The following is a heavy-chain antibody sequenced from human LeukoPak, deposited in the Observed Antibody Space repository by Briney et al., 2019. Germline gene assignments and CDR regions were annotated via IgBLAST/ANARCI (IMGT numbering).Heavy chain of an antibody. CDR2: IIPIFGTA. CDR1: GGTFSSYA. Sequence: ASVKVSCKASGGTFSSYAISWARQAPGQGLEWMGRIIPIFGTANYAQKFQGRVTITTDESTSTAYMELSSLRSEDTAVYCCARELVVTAIPDAFDIWGQGTVVTVSS. V-gene: IGHV1-69*05. J-gene: IGHJ3*02. CDR3: ARELVVTAIPDAFDI. D-gene: IGHD2-21*02.